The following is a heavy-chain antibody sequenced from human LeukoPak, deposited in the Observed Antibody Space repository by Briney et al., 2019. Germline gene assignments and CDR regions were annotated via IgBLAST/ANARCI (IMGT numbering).Heavy chain of an antibody. CDR3: ARSGVSASYGDYGFDY. J-gene: IGHJ4*02. D-gene: IGHD4-17*01. CDR1: RFTFSSYS. Sequence: GGSLRLSCAASRFTFSSYSMNWVRQAPGKGLEWVSSISSSSSYIYYADSVKGRFTISRDNAKNSLYLQMNSLRAEDTAVYYCARSGVSASYGDYGFDYWGQGTLVTVSS. V-gene: IGHV3-21*01. CDR2: ISSSSSYI.